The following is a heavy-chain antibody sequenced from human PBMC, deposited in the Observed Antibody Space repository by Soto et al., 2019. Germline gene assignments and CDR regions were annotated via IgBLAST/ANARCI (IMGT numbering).Heavy chain of an antibody. V-gene: IGHV5-51*01. Sequence: EYLKISCEASGYSFTSYWIGWVRQMPGKGLEWMGIIHPGDSDTKYSPSFQGQVTITVDKSITTAYLQWSSLMASDTAMYYCARTPGPAVAASVKCYYFSGKDVWGQGTTVTVSS. CDR3: ARTPGPAVAASVKCYYFSGKDV. CDR2: IHPGDSDT. D-gene: IGHD2-15*01. CDR1: GYSFTSYW. J-gene: IGHJ6*02.